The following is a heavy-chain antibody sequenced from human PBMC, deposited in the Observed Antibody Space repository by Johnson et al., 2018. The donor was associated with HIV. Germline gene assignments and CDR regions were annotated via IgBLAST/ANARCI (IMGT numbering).Heavy chain of an antibody. CDR1: GFTFSSYG. D-gene: IGHD1-7*01. CDR3: AKVYDWNSLKGAFDI. V-gene: IGHV3-30*02. Sequence: QVQLVESGGGLVQPGGSLRLSCAASGFTFSSYGMHWVRQAPGKGLEWVAFIRYDGSNKYYADSVKGRFTISRDNSKNTLYLQMNSLRAEDTAVYYCAKVYDWNSLKGAFDIWGQGTMVTCSS. J-gene: IGHJ3*02. CDR2: IRYDGSNK.